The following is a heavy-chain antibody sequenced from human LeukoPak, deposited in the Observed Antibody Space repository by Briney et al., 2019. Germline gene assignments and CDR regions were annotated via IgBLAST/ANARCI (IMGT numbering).Heavy chain of an antibody. Sequence: SETLSLTCTVSGGSISSYYWSWIRQPPGKGLEWIAYISYGGGTNYNPSLRSRVTISLDTSKNHFSLKLSSVTAADTAVYYCARQSSGYDLGPFAYWGQGTLVTVSS. D-gene: IGHD5-12*01. CDR3: ARQSSGYDLGPFAY. CDR1: GGSISSYY. V-gene: IGHV4-59*08. J-gene: IGHJ4*02. CDR2: ISYGGGT.